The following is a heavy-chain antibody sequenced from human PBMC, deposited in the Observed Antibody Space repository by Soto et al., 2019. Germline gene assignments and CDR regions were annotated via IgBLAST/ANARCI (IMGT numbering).Heavy chain of an antibody. CDR3: ARNPSQVQWLAPDSYYYYMDV. CDR1: GFTFSSYW. Sequence: PGGSLRLSCAASGFTFSSYWMSWVRQAPGKGLEWVANIVEDGREKYYVDSVKGRFTISRDNVKISLYLQMNSLRAEDTAVYYCARNPSQVQWLAPDSYYYYMDVWGKGTTVTVAS. V-gene: IGHV3-7*01. J-gene: IGHJ6*03. CDR2: IVEDGREK. D-gene: IGHD6-19*01.